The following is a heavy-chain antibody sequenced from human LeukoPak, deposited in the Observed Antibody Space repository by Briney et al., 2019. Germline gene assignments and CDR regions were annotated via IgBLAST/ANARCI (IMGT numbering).Heavy chain of an antibody. Sequence: GGSLRLSCAASGFTFSSYAMSWVRQAPGKRLEWVSAISGSGGNTYYADSVKGRFTISRDTSKNTLYLQMDSLRAEDTAVYHCAKTSSSWYGHLDYWGQGALVTVSS. D-gene: IGHD6-13*01. CDR3: AKTSSSWYGHLDY. CDR2: ISGSGGNT. J-gene: IGHJ4*02. CDR1: GFTFSSYA. V-gene: IGHV3-23*01.